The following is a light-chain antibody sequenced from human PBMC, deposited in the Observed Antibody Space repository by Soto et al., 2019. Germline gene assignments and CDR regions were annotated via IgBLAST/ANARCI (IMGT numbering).Light chain of an antibody. CDR2: GAS. CDR3: QQYNSWPPIT. J-gene: IGKJ5*01. Sequence: EVVMTQSPATLSWSQRERATLSCRASESVSSNLAWYQQRPGQAPRLVIYGASTRATGIPARFSGGGSGTEFTLTISSLQSEDFAVYYCQQYNSWPPITFGQGTRLEIK. V-gene: IGKV3-15*01. CDR1: ESVSSN.